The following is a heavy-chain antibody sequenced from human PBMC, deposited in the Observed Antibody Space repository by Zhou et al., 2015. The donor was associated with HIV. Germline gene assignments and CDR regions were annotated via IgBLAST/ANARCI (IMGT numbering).Heavy chain of an antibody. V-gene: IGHV1-69*01. J-gene: IGHJ6*02. CDR2: IIPIFGTA. D-gene: IGHD5-12*01. CDR3: AEGRVAYGMDV. CDR1: GYTFTSYY. Sequence: QVQLVQSGAEVKKPGASVKVSCKASGYTFTSYYMHWVRQAPGQGLEWMGGIIPIFGTANYAQKFQGRVTITADESTSTAYMELSSLRSEDTAMYYCAEGRVAYGMDVWGQGTTVTVSS.